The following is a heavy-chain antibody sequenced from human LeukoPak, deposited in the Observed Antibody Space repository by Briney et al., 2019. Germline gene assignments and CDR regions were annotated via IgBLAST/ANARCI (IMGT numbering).Heavy chain of an antibody. J-gene: IGHJ4*02. Sequence: PGRSLRLSCAASGFTFDDYAMHWVRQAPGKGLEWVSGISWNSGSIGYADSVKGQFTISRDNAKNSLYLQMNSLRLEDMALYYCAKTTEYSSTWGSFDYWGQGTLVTVSS. CDR1: GFTFDDYA. D-gene: IGHD6-13*01. CDR3: AKTTEYSSTWGSFDY. CDR2: ISWNSGSI. V-gene: IGHV3-9*03.